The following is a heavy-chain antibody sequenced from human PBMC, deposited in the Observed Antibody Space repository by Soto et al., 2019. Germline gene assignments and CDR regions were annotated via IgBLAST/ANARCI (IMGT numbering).Heavy chain of an antibody. V-gene: IGHV3-23*01. CDR3: AKDSVGGYSFWSGYYSDGLDV. D-gene: IGHD3-3*01. CDR1: GFTFDSYA. J-gene: IGHJ3*01. CDR2: ISGSADGT. Sequence: EVKLLESGGGLAQPGGSLRLSCVGSGFTFDSYAISWVRQAPGERLQWIAAISGSADGTDYAHSVRGRFTISRDNSKKTVHLQMDSPRAEDTAVYFCAKDSVGGYSFWSGYYSDGLDVWGQGTLVSVS.